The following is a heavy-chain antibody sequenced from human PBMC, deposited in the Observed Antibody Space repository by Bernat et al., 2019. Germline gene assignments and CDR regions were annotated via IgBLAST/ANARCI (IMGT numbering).Heavy chain of an antibody. J-gene: IGHJ4*02. CDR3: GGEDGRSWLLIDY. V-gene: IGHV3-30*01. CDR1: GFTFSNYA. CDR2: ISNDGRNK. Sequence: QVQLVESGGGVVQPGRSLRLSCAASGFTFSNYAMHWVRQAPGKGLEWVAVISNDGRNKYYADSVKGRFTVSRDTSTNTLYLQMNSLRAEDTAVYYCGGEDGRSWLLIDYWGQGTLVTVSS. D-gene: IGHD3-9*01.